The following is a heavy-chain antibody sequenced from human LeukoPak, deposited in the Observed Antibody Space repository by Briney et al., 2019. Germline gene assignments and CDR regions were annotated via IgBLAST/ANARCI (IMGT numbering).Heavy chain of an antibody. CDR1: GFTFSSYS. CDR3: ARGENRFYYDSSGYPG. Sequence: GGSLRLSCAASGFTFSSYSMNWVRQAPGKGPEWVSYISSSSSTIYYADSVKGRFTISRDNAKNSLYLQMNSLRDEGTAVYYCARGENRFYYDSSGYPGWGQGTLVTVSS. V-gene: IGHV3-48*02. CDR2: ISSSSSTI. D-gene: IGHD3-22*01. J-gene: IGHJ4*02.